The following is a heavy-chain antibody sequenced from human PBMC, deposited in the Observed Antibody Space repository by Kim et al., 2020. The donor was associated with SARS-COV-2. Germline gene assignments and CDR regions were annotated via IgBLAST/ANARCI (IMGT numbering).Heavy chain of an antibody. CDR2: ISTSSSYI. Sequence: GGSLRLSCAASGFTFSSYSMNWVRQAPGKGLEWVSSISTSSSYIYYADSVKGRFTISRDNAKNSLYLQMNSLRAEDTAVYYCARQTERYCSSTSCYYWYFDLWGRGTLVTVSS. J-gene: IGHJ2*01. CDR1: GFTFSSYS. D-gene: IGHD2-2*01. V-gene: IGHV3-21*01. CDR3: ARQTERYCSSTSCYYWYFDL.